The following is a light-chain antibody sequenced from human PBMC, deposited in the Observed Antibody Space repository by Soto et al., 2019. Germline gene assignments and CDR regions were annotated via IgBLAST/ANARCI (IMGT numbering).Light chain of an antibody. J-gene: IGKJ2*01. CDR2: KAS. CDR1: QSISDW. Sequence: DIQMTQSPSTLSASVGDRVTITCRASQSISDWLAWYQQKPGKAPNLLIYKASSLESGVPSRFSGSVSGTEVTLLISSLQPDNFATSYCQHYNSYPYTFGPGTKLQI. V-gene: IGKV1-5*03. CDR3: QHYNSYPYT.